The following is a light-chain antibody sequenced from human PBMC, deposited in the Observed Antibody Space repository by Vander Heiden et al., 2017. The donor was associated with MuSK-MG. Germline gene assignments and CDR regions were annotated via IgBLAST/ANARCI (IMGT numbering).Light chain of an antibody. J-gene: IGKJ5*01. CDR2: GAT. CDR3: QQYGSSPIT. CDR1: QSVTNKY. Sequence: IVLTQSPGTLSLSPGERATLSCRASQSVTNKYLAWYQQKPGQAPRLLNYGATSRATGIPDRSSGSGSGTDFTLTSSRLETEDFAVYYCQQYGSSPITFGQGTRLDIK. V-gene: IGKV3-20*01.